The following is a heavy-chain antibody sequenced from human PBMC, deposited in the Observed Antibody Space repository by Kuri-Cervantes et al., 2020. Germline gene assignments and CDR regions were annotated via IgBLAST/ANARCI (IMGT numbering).Heavy chain of an antibody. CDR2: ISYDGSNK. CDR3: AKDGGFKPSWPKYYYYHYMDV. D-gene: IGHD2-2*01. CDR1: GFIFSSYA. Sequence: GGSLRLSCAASGFIFSSYAMHWVRQAPGKWLEWVAVISYDGSNKYYADSVKGRFTISRDNSKNTLYLQMNSPRAEDTAVYFCAKDGGFKPSWPKYYYYHYMDVWGKGTTVTVSS. V-gene: IGHV3-30-3*01. J-gene: IGHJ6*03.